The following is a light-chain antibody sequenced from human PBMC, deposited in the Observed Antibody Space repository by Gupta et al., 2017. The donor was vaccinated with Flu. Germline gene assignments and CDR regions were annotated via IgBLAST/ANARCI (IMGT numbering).Light chain of an antibody. J-gene: IGKJ3*01. CDR2: AGG. CDR3: QQANIFAST. CDR1: QAIYSW. Sequence: PSSVSASVGDRVTITCRASQAIYSWLAWYQQKPGKAPKLLIYAGGTFQSGVPSRFSGSGSGTDFTLTINSLLPEDFATSFCQQANIFASTFGHGTKVEIK. V-gene: IGKV1-12*02.